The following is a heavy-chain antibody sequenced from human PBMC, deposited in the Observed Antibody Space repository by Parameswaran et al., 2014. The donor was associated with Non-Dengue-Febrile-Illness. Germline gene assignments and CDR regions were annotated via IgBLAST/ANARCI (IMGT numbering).Heavy chain of an antibody. CDR2: IFSNDEK. V-gene: IGHV2-26*01. J-gene: IGHJ6*02. Sequence: PGKALEWLAHIFSNDEKSYSTSLKSRLTISKDTSKSQVVLTMTNMDPVDTATYYCARILSDFWSQTAYGMDVWGQGTTVTVSS. CDR3: ARILSDFWSQTAYGMDV. D-gene: IGHD3-3*01.